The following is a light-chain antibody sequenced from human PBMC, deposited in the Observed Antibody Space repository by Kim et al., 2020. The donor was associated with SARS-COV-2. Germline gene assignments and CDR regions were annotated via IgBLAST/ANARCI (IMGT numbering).Light chain of an antibody. J-gene: IGLJ3*02. CDR2: SNN. V-gene: IGLV1-44*01. CDR1: SSNIGSNT. CDR3: AAWDDSLNGWV. Sequence: QRVTISCSGSSSNIGSNTVNWYQQLPGTAPKLLIYSNNLRPSGVPDRFSGSKSGTSASLAISGLQSEDEADYYCAAWDDSLNGWVFGGGTKLTVL.